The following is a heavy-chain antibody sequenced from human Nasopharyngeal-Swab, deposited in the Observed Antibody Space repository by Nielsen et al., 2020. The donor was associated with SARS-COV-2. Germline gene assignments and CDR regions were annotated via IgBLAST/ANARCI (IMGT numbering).Heavy chain of an antibody. J-gene: IGHJ5*02. CDR2: INHSGST. D-gene: IGHD6-6*01. CDR3: ARGIVRIAARPRGNWFDP. Sequence: WICQPPGKGLEWIGEINHSGSTNYNPSFKSRVTISVDTSKNQFSLKLSSVTAADTAVYYCARGIVRIAARPRGNWFDPWGQGTLVTVSS. V-gene: IGHV4-34*01.